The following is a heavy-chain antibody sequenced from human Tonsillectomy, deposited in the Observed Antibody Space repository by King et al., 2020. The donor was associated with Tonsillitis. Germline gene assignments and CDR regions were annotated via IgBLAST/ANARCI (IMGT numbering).Heavy chain of an antibody. V-gene: IGHV1-2*04. Sequence: QLVQSGAEVKKPGASVKVSCKASGYTFTGYYMHWVRQAPGQGLEWMGWINPNSGGTNYAQKFQGWVTMTRDTSISTAYMEPSRLRSDDAAVYYCARGCDILTGYYAGYYGMDVWGQGTTVTVSS. D-gene: IGHD3-9*01. CDR1: GYTFTGYY. J-gene: IGHJ6*02. CDR3: ARGCDILTGYYAGYYGMDV. CDR2: INPNSGGT.